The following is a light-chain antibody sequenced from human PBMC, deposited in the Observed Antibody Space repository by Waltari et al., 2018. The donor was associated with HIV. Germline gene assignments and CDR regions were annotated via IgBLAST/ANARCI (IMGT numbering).Light chain of an antibody. CDR2: HAS. CDR3: QQFNGYPHT. J-gene: IGKJ5*01. V-gene: IGKV1-13*02. CDR1: QGISSS. Sequence: AIHLTQSPSSLSASVGDRVTITCRPSQGISSSLAWYQQKPGKAPTLLIYHASTLESGVPSRFSGSGSGTDFTLTISSLQPEDSATYYCQQFNGYPHTFGQGTRLEIK.